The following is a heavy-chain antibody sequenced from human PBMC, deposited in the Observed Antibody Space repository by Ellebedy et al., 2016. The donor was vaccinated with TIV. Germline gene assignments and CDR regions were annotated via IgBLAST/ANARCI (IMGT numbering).Heavy chain of an antibody. D-gene: IGHD3-10*01. CDR1: GFTFSSYD. J-gene: IGHJ5*02. Sequence: GESLKISCAASGFTFSSYDMHWVRQAPGKELEWVAVISYDGTKRYYVDSVKGRFTISRDNAKNLLYLQMNSLGVEDTAVYYCAAGSKEYWFDLWGQGTLVTVSS. V-gene: IGHV3-30*03. CDR2: ISYDGTKR. CDR3: AAGSKEYWFDL.